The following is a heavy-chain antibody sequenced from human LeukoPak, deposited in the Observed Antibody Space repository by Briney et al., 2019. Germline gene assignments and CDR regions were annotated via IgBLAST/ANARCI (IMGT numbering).Heavy chain of an antibody. V-gene: IGHV3-11*04. CDR1: GFTFSDYY. CDR2: ISSLSSTI. D-gene: IGHD3-22*01. CDR3: ARDYYDSSGYYYGAY. J-gene: IGHJ4*02. Sequence: GGSLRLSCAASGFTFSDYYMSWIRQAPGKGLEWVSYISSLSSTIYYADSVKGRFTISRDNAKNPLYLQMNSLRAEDTAVYYCARDYYDSSGYYYGAYWGQGTLVTVSS.